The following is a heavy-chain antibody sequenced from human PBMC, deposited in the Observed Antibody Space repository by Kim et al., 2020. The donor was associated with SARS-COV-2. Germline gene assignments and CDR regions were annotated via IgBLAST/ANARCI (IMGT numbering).Heavy chain of an antibody. CDR1: GGSISSYY. CDR2: IYYSGST. D-gene: IGHD3-3*01. CDR3: ARLRFLEWLDPGPKFDP. J-gene: IGHJ5*02. Sequence: SETLSLTCTVSGGSISSYYWSWIRQPPGKGLEWIGYIYYSGSTNYNPSLKSRVTISVDTSKNHFSLKLSSVTAADTAVYYCARLRFLEWLDPGPKFDPWGQVTLVTVSS. V-gene: IGHV4-59*08.